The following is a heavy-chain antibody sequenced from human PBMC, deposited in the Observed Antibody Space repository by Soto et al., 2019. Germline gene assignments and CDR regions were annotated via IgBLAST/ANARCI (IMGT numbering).Heavy chain of an antibody. CDR3: VKGGAFDIIKITA. V-gene: IGHV3-30*18. CDR1: GFSFSSHG. D-gene: IGHD1-20*01. Sequence: QVQLVESGGGVVQPGRSLRLSCAASGFSFSSHGMHWVRQAPGKGLEWVAVISYDGSSTYYGDSVKGRFTISRDNSKNTLSLQINSLRAEDTAVYYCVKGGAFDIIKITACGQGTLVTVSS. J-gene: IGHJ5*02. CDR2: ISYDGSST.